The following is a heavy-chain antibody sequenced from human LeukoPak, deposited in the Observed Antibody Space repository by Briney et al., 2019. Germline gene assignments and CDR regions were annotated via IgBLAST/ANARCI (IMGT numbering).Heavy chain of an antibody. J-gene: IGHJ4*02. Sequence: QTGGPLRLSCAASGFTFSSYAMSWVRQAPGKGLEWVSAISGSGGSTYYADSVKGRFTISRDNSKNTLYLQMNSLRAEDTAVYYCAKVKTDSSGYYPNSYFDYWGQGTLVTVSS. D-gene: IGHD3-22*01. CDR1: GFTFSSYA. V-gene: IGHV3-23*01. CDR2: ISGSGGST. CDR3: AKVKTDSSGYYPNSYFDY.